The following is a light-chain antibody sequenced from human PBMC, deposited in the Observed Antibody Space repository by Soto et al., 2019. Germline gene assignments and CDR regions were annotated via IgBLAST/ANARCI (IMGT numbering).Light chain of an antibody. Sequence: QSVLTQPRSVSGSPGQSITISCSGTIRDIGGYNFISWYQQHPGAAPKIIIYDVSKRPSGVPDRFSGSTSGNTASLTISGLHAEDAAFYYCCSYAGSNTLAFGGGTKLTVL. CDR2: DVS. J-gene: IGLJ2*01. CDR3: CSYAGSNTLA. V-gene: IGLV2-11*01. CDR1: IRDIGGYNF.